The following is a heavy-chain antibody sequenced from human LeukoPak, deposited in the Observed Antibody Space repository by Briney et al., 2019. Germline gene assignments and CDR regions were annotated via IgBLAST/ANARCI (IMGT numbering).Heavy chain of an antibody. J-gene: IGHJ4*02. CDR2: ISGSGGYT. CDR1: GFSFSTYA. Sequence: GGSLRLSCAGSGFSFSTYAMTWVRQAPGMGLESVSAISGSGGYTYYADSMKGRFTISRDNSKNTLYLQMRSLRPEDTAVYYCVGDYGAFWGQGTLVTVSS. CDR3: VGDYGAF. V-gene: IGHV3-23*01. D-gene: IGHD4-17*01.